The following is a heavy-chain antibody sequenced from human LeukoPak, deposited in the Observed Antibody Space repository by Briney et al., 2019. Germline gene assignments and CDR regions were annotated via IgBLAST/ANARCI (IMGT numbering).Heavy chain of an antibody. J-gene: IGHJ4*02. Sequence: PSETLSLTCTVSGGSISSSSYYWGWIRQPPGKGLEWIGSIYYSGSTYYNPSLKSRVTISVDTSKNQFSLKLSSVTAADTAVYYCARGPAMITFGGVIAHFDYWGQGTLVTVSS. D-gene: IGHD3-16*02. V-gene: IGHV4-39*07. CDR1: GGSISSSSYY. CDR3: ARGPAMITFGGVIAHFDY. CDR2: IYYSGST.